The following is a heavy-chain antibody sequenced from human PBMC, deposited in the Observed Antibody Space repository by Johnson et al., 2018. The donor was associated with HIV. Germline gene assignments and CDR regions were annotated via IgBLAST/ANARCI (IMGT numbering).Heavy chain of an antibody. CDR1: GFTFSSYW. CDR3: TTDRAAARDAFDI. D-gene: IGHD6-13*01. J-gene: IGHJ3*02. CDR2: IQSKTDGGTT. V-gene: IGHV3-15*01. Sequence: EVQLVESGGGLVQPGGSLRLSCAASGFTFSSYWMSWVRQAPGKGLEWLGRIQSKTDGGTTDYAAPVKGRFTISRDNAKNTLYLQMNSLKTEDTAVYYCTTDRAAARDAFDIWGQGTMVTVSS.